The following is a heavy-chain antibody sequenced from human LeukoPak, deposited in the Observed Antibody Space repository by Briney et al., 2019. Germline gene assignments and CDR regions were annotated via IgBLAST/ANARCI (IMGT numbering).Heavy chain of an antibody. J-gene: IGHJ3*02. CDR1: GFTFSSYA. V-gene: IGHV3-23*01. CDR3: ARAIRFPGRWDAFDI. Sequence: PGGSLRLSCAASGFTFSSYAMSWVRQAPGKGLEWVSAISGSGGSTYYADSVKGRFTISRDNSKNTLYLQMNSLRAEDTAVYYCARAIRFPGRWDAFDIWGQGTMVTVSS. CDR2: ISGSGGST. D-gene: IGHD3-3*01.